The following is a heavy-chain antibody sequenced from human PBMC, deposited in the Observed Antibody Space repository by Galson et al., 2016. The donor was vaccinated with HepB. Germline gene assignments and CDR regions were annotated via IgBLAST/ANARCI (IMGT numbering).Heavy chain of an antibody. CDR2: IIPFFDTA. CDR1: GGTFSGDA. CDR3: ASAPEVGGTYWGFHS. V-gene: IGHV1-69*06. J-gene: IGHJ4*02. D-gene: IGHD1-26*01. Sequence: SVKVSCKASGGTFSGDAVNWVRQAPGQGLEWMGEIIPFFDTANYAQKFQGRVTITAAKSTTTVYMELNGLKSEDAAVYYCASAPEVGGTYWGFHSWGQGTLVTVSS.